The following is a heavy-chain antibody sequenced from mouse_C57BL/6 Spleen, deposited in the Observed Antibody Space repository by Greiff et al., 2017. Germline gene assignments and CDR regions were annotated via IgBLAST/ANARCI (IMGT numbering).Heavy chain of an antibody. J-gene: IGHJ2*01. Sequence: VQLQQSGPELVKPGASVKISCKASGYTFTDYYLNWVKQSHGKSLEWIGDINPNNGGTSYNQKFKGKATLTVDKSSSTAYFELRSLTSEDSAVYYCARKGYYGSSEYYFDYWGQGTTLTVSS. D-gene: IGHD1-1*01. CDR2: INPNNGGT. V-gene: IGHV1-26*01. CDR1: GYTFTDYY. CDR3: ARKGYYGSSEYYFDY.